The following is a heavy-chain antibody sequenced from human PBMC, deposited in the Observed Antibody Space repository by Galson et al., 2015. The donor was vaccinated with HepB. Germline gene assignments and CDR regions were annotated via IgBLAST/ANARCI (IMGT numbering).Heavy chain of an antibody. D-gene: IGHD2/OR15-2a*01. CDR3: ARDPNRRYYYMDV. J-gene: IGHJ6*03. Sequence: SVKVSCKASGYTFTSYAMHWVRQAPGQRLEWMGWINAGNGNTKYSQKFQGRVTITRDTSASTAYMELSGLRSEDTAVYYCARDPNRRYYYMDVWGKGTTVTVSS. CDR2: INAGNGNT. V-gene: IGHV1-3*01. CDR1: GYTFTSYA.